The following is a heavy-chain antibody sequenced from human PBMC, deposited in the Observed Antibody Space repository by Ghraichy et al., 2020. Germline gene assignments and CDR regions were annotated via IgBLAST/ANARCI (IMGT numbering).Heavy chain of an antibody. J-gene: IGHJ3*01. V-gene: IGHV3-48*03. D-gene: IGHD1-26*01. CDR3: ARGGYRGHNFNAYDV. Sequence: GGSLRLSCAVSGFTSSSYEMNWVRQAPGKGLECISYISSSDNTIYYADSVKGRFTISRDNAKNSLYLQMNSLRAEDTAVYYCARGGYRGHNFNAYDVWGQGTMVTVSS. CDR2: ISSSDNTI. CDR1: GFTSSSYE.